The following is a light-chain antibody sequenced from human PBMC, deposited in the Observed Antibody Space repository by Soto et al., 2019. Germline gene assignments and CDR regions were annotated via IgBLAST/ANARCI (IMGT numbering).Light chain of an antibody. Sequence: EIVLTQSPATLSLSPGERATLSCRASQSVIIDLAWYQQRPGQAPRLIIYDSFTRATGIPARFSGSGSGTDFTLTISSLEPEDFAVYYCQQRSNWLRITFGQGTRLEIK. V-gene: IGKV3-11*01. CDR2: DSF. J-gene: IGKJ5*01. CDR1: QSVIID. CDR3: QQRSNWLRIT.